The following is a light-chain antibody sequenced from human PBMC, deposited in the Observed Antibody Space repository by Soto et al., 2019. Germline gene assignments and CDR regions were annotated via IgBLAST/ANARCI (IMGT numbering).Light chain of an antibody. J-gene: IGLJ3*02. CDR1: GGPSTYA. Sequence: QTVVTQSPSASASLGASVNLPSPLTGGPSTYAITGHQQQPEKGPRYLMNLNSDGSHSKGDGIPDRFSGSSSGTERYLTISSLQSEDEADYYCQTWGTGIWVFGGGTKLTVL. CDR3: QTWGTGIWV. CDR2: LNSDGSH. V-gene: IGLV4-69*01.